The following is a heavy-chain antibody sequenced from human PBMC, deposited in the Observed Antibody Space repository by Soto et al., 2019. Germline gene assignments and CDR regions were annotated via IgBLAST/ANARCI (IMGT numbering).Heavy chain of an antibody. Sequence: PGGSLRLSCAASGFTFSSYGMHWVRQAPGKGLEWVAVISYDGSNKYYADSVKGRFTISRDNSKNTLYLQMNSLRAGDTAVYYCASTWGGQLVSSGLHDYWGQGTLVTVSS. J-gene: IGHJ4*02. CDR2: ISYDGSNK. CDR1: GFTFSSYG. V-gene: IGHV3-30*03. CDR3: ASTWGGQLVSSGLHDY. D-gene: IGHD6-6*01.